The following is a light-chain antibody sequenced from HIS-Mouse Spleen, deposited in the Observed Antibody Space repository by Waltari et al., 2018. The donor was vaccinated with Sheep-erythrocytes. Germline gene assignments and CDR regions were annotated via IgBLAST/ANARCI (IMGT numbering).Light chain of an antibody. J-gene: IGLJ3*02. CDR2: QDS. CDR1: KLGDKY. CDR3: QAWDSSTAWV. V-gene: IGLV3-1*01. Sequence: SYELTQPPSVSVSPGQTASITCSGDKLGDKYACCYQQKPGQSPLLVIYQDSKRPSGIPERFSGSNSGNTATLTISGTQAMDEADYYCQAWDSSTAWVFGGGTKLTVL.